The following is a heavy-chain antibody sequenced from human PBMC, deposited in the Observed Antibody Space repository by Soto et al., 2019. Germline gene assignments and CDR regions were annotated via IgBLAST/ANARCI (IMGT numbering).Heavy chain of an antibody. Sequence: SETLSLTCTVSGGSISSSSYYWGWIRQPPGKGLEWIGSIYYSGSTYYNPSLKSRVTLSVDTSKNQFSLKLSSVTAADTAVYYCARQGPILEWLSQIPPNWFDPWGQGTLVTVSS. CDR1: GGSISSSSYY. D-gene: IGHD3-3*01. V-gene: IGHV4-39*01. CDR3: ARQGPILEWLSQIPPNWFDP. CDR2: IYYSGST. J-gene: IGHJ5*02.